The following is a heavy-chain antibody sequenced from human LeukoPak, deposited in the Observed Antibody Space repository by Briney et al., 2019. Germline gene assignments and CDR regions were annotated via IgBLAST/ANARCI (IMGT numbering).Heavy chain of an antibody. Sequence: GGSLRLSCSASGFTFSNYAMHWVRQTPGKRLEYVSAITSDGGTTYYADSLKGRFTISRDNSKNTLYLQMSGLRTEDTAVYYCLRDATGAGDFWGQGTLVTVSS. CDR3: LRDATGAGDF. CDR1: GFTFSNYA. V-gene: IGHV3-64D*09. D-gene: IGHD3-10*01. J-gene: IGHJ4*02. CDR2: ITSDGGTT.